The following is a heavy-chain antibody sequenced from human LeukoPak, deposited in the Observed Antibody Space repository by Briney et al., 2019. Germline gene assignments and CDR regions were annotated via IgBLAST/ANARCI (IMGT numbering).Heavy chain of an antibody. CDR1: GFTFSSYA. V-gene: IGHV3-23*01. CDR2: ISDNGGST. CDR3: ARDHCSSTSCYTDHYYYMDV. J-gene: IGHJ6*03. D-gene: IGHD2-2*02. Sequence: PGGSLRLSCAASGFTFSSYAMTWVHQAPGKGLEWVSTISDNGGSTYYADSVKGRFTNSRDNSKNTLYLQMNSLRAEDTAAYYCARDHCSSTSCYTDHYYYMDVWGKGTTVTVSS.